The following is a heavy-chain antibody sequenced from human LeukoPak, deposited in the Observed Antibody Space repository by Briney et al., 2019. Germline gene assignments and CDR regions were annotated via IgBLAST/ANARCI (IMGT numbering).Heavy chain of an antibody. Sequence: SVKVSCKASGGTFSSYAISWVRQAPGQGLEWMGRIIPILGIANYAQKFQGRVTITTDESTSTAYMELSSLRSEDTAVYYCASSLVAGTLPAFDYWGQGTLVTVSS. D-gene: IGHD6-19*01. CDR1: GGTFSSYA. CDR3: ASSLVAGTLPAFDY. CDR2: IIPILGIA. J-gene: IGHJ4*02. V-gene: IGHV1-69*04.